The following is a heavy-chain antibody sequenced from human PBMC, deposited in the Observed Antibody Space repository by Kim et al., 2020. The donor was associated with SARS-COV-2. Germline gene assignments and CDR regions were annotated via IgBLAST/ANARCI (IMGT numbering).Heavy chain of an antibody. D-gene: IGHD6-19*01. Sequence: GGSLRLSCAASGFTFSSYAMHWVRQAPGKGLEWVAVISYDGSNKYYADSVKGRFTISRDNSKNTLYLQMNSLRAEDTAVYYCSGSGTPEGFDYWGQGTLV. CDR3: SGSGTPEGFDY. J-gene: IGHJ4*02. CDR1: GFTFSSYA. CDR2: ISYDGSNK. V-gene: IGHV3-30*04.